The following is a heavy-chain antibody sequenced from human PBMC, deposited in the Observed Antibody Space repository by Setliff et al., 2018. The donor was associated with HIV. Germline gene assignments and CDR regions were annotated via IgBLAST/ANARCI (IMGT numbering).Heavy chain of an antibody. D-gene: IGHD6-19*01. V-gene: IGHV3-74*01. Sequence: LRLSCAASGFTFSHYWMHWVRQGPGKGLVWVSRISDDGSSTGYAGSVKGRFTISRDNAKNTLFLEMNSLRAEATAVYYCARGGGWFAVWGQGTLVTIS. J-gene: IGHJ4*02. CDR1: GFTFSHYW. CDR3: ARGGGWFAV. CDR2: ISDDGSST.